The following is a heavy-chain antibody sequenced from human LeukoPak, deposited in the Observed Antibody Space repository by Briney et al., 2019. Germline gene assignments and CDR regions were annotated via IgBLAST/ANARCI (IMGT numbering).Heavy chain of an antibody. CDR2: ISSNGGST. J-gene: IGHJ4*02. Sequence: GGSLRLSCAASGFTFSNAWMSWVRQAPGKGLEYVSAISSNGGSTYYASSVKGRFTIFRDNSKNTLYLQMGSLRAEDTAVYYCARVRSGSYFDYWGQGTLVTVSS. D-gene: IGHD1-26*01. CDR3: ARVRSGSYFDY. V-gene: IGHV3-64*01. CDR1: GFTFSNAW.